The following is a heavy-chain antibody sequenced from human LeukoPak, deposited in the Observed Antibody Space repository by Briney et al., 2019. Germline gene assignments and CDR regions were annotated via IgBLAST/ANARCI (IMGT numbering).Heavy chain of an antibody. CDR2: IYTSGST. CDR1: GGSISSGSYY. Sequence: SQTLSLTCTVSGGSISSGSYYWSWIRQPAGKGLEWIGRIYTSGSTNYNPSLKSRVTISGDTSKNQFSLKLSSVTAADTAVYYCARVGFWSGHQDYFDYWGQGTLVTVSS. J-gene: IGHJ4*02. D-gene: IGHD3-3*01. V-gene: IGHV4-61*02. CDR3: ARVGFWSGHQDYFDY.